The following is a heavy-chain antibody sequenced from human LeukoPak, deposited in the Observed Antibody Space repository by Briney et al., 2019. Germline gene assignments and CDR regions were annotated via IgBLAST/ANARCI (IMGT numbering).Heavy chain of an antibody. Sequence: PSETLSLTCTVSGGSIISYYWSWIRQPPGKGLEYIGHIYYTGSTTCNPSLKSRVTISVDAPKNQFSLRLSSVTAADTAVYYCARFSSTGLEYWGQGTLVTVSS. J-gene: IGHJ4*02. CDR1: GGSIISYY. D-gene: IGHD1-1*01. V-gene: IGHV4-59*01. CDR3: ARFSSTGLEY. CDR2: IYYTGST.